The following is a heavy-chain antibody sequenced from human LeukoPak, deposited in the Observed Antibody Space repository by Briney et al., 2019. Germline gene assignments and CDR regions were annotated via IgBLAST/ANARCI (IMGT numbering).Heavy chain of an antibody. D-gene: IGHD2-21*02. V-gene: IGHV1-2*02. CDR1: GYTFTGYY. Sequence: GASVKVSCKASGYTFTGYYMHWVRQAPGQGLEWMGWINPNSGGTNYAQKFQGRVTMTRDTSISTAYMELSRLRSDDTAVYYCARGRYCGGDCYLRYFDLWGRGTLVTVSS. J-gene: IGHJ2*01. CDR3: ARGRYCGGDCYLRYFDL. CDR2: INPNSGGT.